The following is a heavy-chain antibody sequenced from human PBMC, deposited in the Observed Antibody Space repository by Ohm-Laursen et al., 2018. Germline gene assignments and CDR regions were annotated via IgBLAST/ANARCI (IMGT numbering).Heavy chain of an antibody. CDR3: ARDRSSSGDYYGMDV. CDR1: GFTFTSSA. D-gene: IGHD6-19*01. V-gene: IGHV1-58*02. CDR2: IVVGSGNT. J-gene: IGHJ6*02. Sequence: ESSVYVSCKASGFTFTSSAMQWVREARGQRLEWIGWIVVGSGNTNYAQKLQGRVTMTTDTSTSTAYMELRSLRSDDTAVYYCARDRSSSGDYYGMDVWGQGTTVTVSS.